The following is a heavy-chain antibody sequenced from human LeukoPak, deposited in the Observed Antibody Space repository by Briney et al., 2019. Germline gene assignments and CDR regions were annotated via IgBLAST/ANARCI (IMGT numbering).Heavy chain of an antibody. D-gene: IGHD1-26*01. V-gene: IGHV4-61*01. CDR2: IYNGVNT. Sequence: SETLSLTCTVSGASVSSASYWSWIRQPPGKGVEWIAHIYNGVNTNYNPSLKSRVTISVDTSKNQSSLRLNSVTAADTAVYYCARSRAFNSGAFDPWGQGSLVTVSS. CDR3: ARSRAFNSGAFDP. CDR1: GASVSSASY. J-gene: IGHJ5*02.